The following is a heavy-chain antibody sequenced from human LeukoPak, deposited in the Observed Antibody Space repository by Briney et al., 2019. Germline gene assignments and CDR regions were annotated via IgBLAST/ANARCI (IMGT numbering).Heavy chain of an antibody. V-gene: IGHV3-15*01. CDR3: TTDADILTGYPDY. Sequence: GGSLRLSCAASGFTFSNAWMSWVRQAPGKGLEWVGRVKSKTDGGTTDYAAPVKGRFTISRDDSKNTLYLQMNSLKTEDTAVYYCTTDADILTGYPDYWGQGTLVTVSS. CDR1: GFTFSNAW. CDR2: VKSKTDGGTT. D-gene: IGHD3-9*01. J-gene: IGHJ4*02.